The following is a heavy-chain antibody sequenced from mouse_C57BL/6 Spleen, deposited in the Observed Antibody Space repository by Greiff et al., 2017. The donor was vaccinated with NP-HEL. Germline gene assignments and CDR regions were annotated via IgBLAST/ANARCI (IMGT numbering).Heavy chain of an antibody. CDR3: ARVWLRRGYYFDD. CDR1: GYTFTDYN. V-gene: IGHV1-18*01. J-gene: IGHJ2*01. D-gene: IGHD2-2*01. Sequence: EVKLQESGPELVKPGASVKIPCKASGYTFTDYNMDWVKQSHGKSLEWIGDINPNNGGTIYNQKFKGKATLTVDKSSSTAYMELRSLTSEDTAVYYCARVWLRRGYYFDDWGQGTTLTVSS. CDR2: INPNNGGT.